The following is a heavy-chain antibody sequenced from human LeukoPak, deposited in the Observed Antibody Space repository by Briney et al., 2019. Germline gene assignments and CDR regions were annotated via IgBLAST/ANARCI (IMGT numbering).Heavy chain of an antibody. Sequence: ASVKVSCKASGYTFTSYGISLVRQAPGQGLEWMGLISAYNGKTNYGQKLQGRVTMTTDTSTSTAYMELRSLRSDDTAVYYCARSDGPTLAYCGGDCEHWVWFDPWGQGTLVTVSS. CDR1: GYTFTSYG. CDR2: ISAYNGKT. J-gene: IGHJ5*02. CDR3: ARSDGPTLAYCGGDCEHWVWFDP. V-gene: IGHV1-18*01. D-gene: IGHD2-21*02.